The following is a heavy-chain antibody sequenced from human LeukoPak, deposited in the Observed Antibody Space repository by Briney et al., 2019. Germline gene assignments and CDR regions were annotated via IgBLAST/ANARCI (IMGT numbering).Heavy chain of an antibody. V-gene: IGHV3-21*01. D-gene: IGHD6-13*01. CDR3: ARNNAEYSIAVAGYGWFDP. CDR2: ISSSSTYI. CDR1: GFTFSYYT. Sequence: GPSLRLSCAASGFTFSYYTMIWVSQAPGRGLEWGSFISSSSTYIYYADSVKGRFTISRDNAKNSLYLQMNSLRAEDTAVYYCARNNAEYSIAVAGYGWFDPWGQGTLVTVSS. J-gene: IGHJ5*02.